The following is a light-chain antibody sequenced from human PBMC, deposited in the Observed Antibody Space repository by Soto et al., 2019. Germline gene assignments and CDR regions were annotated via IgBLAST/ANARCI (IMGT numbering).Light chain of an antibody. CDR2: AAS. CDR3: QQSSSSPPT. J-gene: IGKJ1*01. CDR1: QSISNH. Sequence: DIRMTQSPSSLSASVEDRVIITCRASQSISNHLNWYQQKPGKAPKLLIFAASSLQSGVPSRFSGSRSGPDFTLTISSLQPEDFATYYCQQSSSSPPTFGQGTKVEIK. V-gene: IGKV1-39*01.